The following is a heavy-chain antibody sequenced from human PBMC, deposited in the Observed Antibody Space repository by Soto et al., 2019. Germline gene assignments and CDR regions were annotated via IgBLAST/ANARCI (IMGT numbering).Heavy chain of an antibody. Sequence: SDSLSLTFAASGYSISSGLYWGWIRQPPGKGLEWIGTIDRGGLTYYNPSLKSRVTISIDTSKNHFSLRLSSVTATDTAVYSCAIGTTDWFHXWGQGTLVTVSX. D-gene: IGHD1-26*01. J-gene: IGHJ5*01. V-gene: IGHV4-38-2*01. CDR1: GYSISSGLY. CDR3: AIGTTDWFHX. CDR2: IDRGGLT.